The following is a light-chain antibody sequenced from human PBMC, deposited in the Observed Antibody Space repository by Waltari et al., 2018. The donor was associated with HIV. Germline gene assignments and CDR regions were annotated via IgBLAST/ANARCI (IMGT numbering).Light chain of an antibody. CDR1: SSHGGDYNS. Sequence: QSVLTQPASVSGSPAQSLSFSCPASSSHGGDYNSVSWYQQYPGQAPKLLIYEVSDRPSGVSNRFSGSKSGNTSSLTISGLQPEDESNYYCSSYSKSNSLVFGTGTKVTVL. CDR3: SSYSKSNSLV. J-gene: IGLJ1*01. V-gene: IGLV2-14*01. CDR2: EVS.